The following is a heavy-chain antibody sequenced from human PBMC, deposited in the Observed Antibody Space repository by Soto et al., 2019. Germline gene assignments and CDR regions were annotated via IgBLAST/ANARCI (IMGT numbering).Heavy chain of an antibody. V-gene: IGHV3-48*03. D-gene: IGHD3-9*01. CDR1: GFTFSSYE. CDR3: ARVGNSNVFRYFDWLGTYYGMDV. Sequence: PGGSLRLSCAASGFTFSSYEMNWVRQAPGKGLEWVSYISSSGSTIYYADSVKGRFTISRDNAKNSLYLQMNSLRAEDTAVYYCARVGNSNVFRYFDWLGTYYGMDVWGQGTTVTVSS. CDR2: ISSSGSTI. J-gene: IGHJ6*02.